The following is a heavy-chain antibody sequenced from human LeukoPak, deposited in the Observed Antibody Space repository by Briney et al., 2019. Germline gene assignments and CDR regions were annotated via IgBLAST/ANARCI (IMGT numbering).Heavy chain of an antibody. D-gene: IGHD3-10*01. J-gene: IGHJ6*02. CDR1: GFTFSSYA. Sequence: GRSLRLSCAASGFTFSSYAMHWVRQAPGKGLEWVAVISYDGSNKYYADSVKGRFTIPRDNSKNTLYLQMNSLRAEDTAVYYCAREVTMGYYYYYYGMDVWGQGTTVTVSS. V-gene: IGHV3-30-3*01. CDR3: AREVTMGYYYYYYGMDV. CDR2: ISYDGSNK.